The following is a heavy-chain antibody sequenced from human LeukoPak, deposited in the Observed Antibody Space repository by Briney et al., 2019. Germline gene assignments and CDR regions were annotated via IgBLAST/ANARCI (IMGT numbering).Heavy chain of an antibody. CDR3: ARDQYCSGGSCYSLGFDL. V-gene: IGHV1-18*04. D-gene: IGHD2-15*01. J-gene: IGHJ2*01. CDR2: ISAYNGNT. Sequence: ASVKVSCKASGYTFTSYGISWVRQAPGQGLEWMGWISAYNGNTNYAQKLQGRVTMTTDTSTSTAYMELRSLRSDDTAVYYCARDQYCSGGSCYSLGFDLWGRGTLVTVSS. CDR1: GYTFTSYG.